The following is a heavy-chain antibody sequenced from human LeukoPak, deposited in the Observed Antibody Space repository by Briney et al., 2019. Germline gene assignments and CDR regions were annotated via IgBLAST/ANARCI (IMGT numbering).Heavy chain of an antibody. CDR3: ARPTDSSSWPQHPYYFDY. V-gene: IGHV4-39*01. CDR1: GGSISSSSYY. J-gene: IGHJ4*02. CDR2: IYYSGST. D-gene: IGHD6-13*01. Sequence: SETLSLTCTVSGGSISSSSYYWGWIRQPPGKGLEWIGSIYYSGSTYYNPSLKSRVTISVDTSKNQFSLKLSSVTAADTAVYYCARPTDSSSWPQHPYYFDYWGKGTLVTVSS.